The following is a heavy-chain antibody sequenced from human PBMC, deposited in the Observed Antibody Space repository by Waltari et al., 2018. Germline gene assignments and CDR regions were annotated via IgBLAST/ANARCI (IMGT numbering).Heavy chain of an antibody. J-gene: IGHJ6*02. V-gene: IGHV4-34*01. CDR2: INYSGDA. CDR3: AGGTIGSGSYYDGGMDV. D-gene: IGHD1-26*01. Sequence: QVQLQQWGAGLLKPSETLSLTCDVDGGSFNTYSWAWIRQPPEKGLEWIGEINYSGDANYNPSLKSRVTISVDTSKNRFSLKLNSVTAADTAVYYCAGGTIGSGSYYDGGMDVWGQGTTVTVSS. CDR1: GGSFNTYS.